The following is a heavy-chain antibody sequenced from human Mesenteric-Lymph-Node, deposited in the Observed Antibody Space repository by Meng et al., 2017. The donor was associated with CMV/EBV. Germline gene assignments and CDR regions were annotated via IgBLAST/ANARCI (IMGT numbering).Heavy chain of an antibody. J-gene: IGHJ4*02. D-gene: IGHD4/OR15-4a*01. CDR3: THRQEGVQPFDY. CDR2: IYWDDNK. CDR1: FAPSTSGVT. V-gene: IGHV2-5*02. Sequence: FAPSTSGVTVGWMRQHPGEALEWLALIYWDDNKRYSRSLKSKLTITKDTSRRQMVLTMTNMDPVDTATYDSTHRQEGVQPFDYWGPGTLVTVSS.